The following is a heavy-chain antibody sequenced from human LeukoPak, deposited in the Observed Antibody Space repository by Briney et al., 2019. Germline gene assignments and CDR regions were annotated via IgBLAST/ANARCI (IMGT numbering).Heavy chain of an antibody. CDR1: GFTFDDYA. Sequence: GGSLRLSCAASGFTFDDYAMHWVRQAPGKGLEWVSGISWNSGSIGYADSVKGRFTISRDNSKNTLYLQMNSLRAEDTAVYYCAKDQSYYYDIYWGQGTLVTVSS. J-gene: IGHJ4*02. D-gene: IGHD3-22*01. CDR3: AKDQSYYYDIY. CDR2: ISWNSGSI. V-gene: IGHV3-9*01.